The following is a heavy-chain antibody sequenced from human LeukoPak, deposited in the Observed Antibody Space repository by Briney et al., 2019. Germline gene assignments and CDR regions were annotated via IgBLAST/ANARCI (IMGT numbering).Heavy chain of an antibody. CDR3: ASRRSWFDP. CDR2: IKQDGSEK. Sequence: PGGSLRLSCAASGFTFSSHWMSWVRQAPGKGLEWVANIKQDGSEKYYVDSVKGRFTISRDNAKNSLYLQMNSLRAEDTAVYYCASRRSWFDPWGQGTLVTVSS. V-gene: IGHV3-7*01. CDR1: GFTFSSHW. J-gene: IGHJ5*02.